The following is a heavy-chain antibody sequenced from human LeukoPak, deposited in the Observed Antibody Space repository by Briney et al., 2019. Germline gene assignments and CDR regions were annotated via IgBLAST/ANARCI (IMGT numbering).Heavy chain of an antibody. J-gene: IGHJ4*02. CDR3: ARGTGVARFDY. V-gene: IGHV4-61*02. Sequence: SQTLSLTCTVSGGSISSGSYYWSWIRQPAGKGLEWIGRIYTSGSTNYNPSLKSRVTISVDTSKNQFSLKLSSVTAADTAVYYCARGTGVARFDYWGQGTLVTVSS. CDR2: IYTSGST. CDR1: GGSISSGSYY.